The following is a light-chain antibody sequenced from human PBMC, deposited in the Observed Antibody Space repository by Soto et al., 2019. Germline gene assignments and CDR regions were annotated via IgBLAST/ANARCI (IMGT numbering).Light chain of an antibody. CDR3: SSYAGINNLGV. Sequence: QAVVTQPPSASGSPGQSVTISCTGTSSDVGGYKYVSWYQQHPGKAPKLMIFEVNKRPSGVPDRFSGSKSGNTASLTVSGLQAEDEADYSCSSYAGINNLGVFGTGTKLTVL. CDR1: SSDVGGYKY. J-gene: IGLJ1*01. CDR2: EVN. V-gene: IGLV2-8*01.